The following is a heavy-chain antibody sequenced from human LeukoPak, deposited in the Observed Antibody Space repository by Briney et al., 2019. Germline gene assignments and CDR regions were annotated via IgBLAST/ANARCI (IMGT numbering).Heavy chain of an antibody. V-gene: IGHV1-69*06. D-gene: IGHD3-10*01. CDR3: AREKGTYYYGSGSYQRAFDI. Sequence: ASVKVSCKASGYTFTGYYMHWVRQAPGQGLEWMGGIIPIFGTANYAQKFQGRVTITADKSTSTAYMELSSLRSEDTAVYYCAREKGTYYYGSGSYQRAFDIWGQGTMVTVSS. J-gene: IGHJ3*02. CDR1: GYTFTGYY. CDR2: IIPIFGTA.